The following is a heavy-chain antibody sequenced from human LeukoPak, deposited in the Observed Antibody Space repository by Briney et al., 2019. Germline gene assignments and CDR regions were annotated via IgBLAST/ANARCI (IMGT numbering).Heavy chain of an antibody. Sequence: QPGGSLRLSCAASGFTFSSYAMSWVRQAPGKGLEWVSAISGSGGSTYYADSVKGRFTTSRDNSKNTLYLQMNSLRAEDTAVYYCAKDPEFLVATNPWGQGTLVTVSS. CDR2: ISGSGGST. J-gene: IGHJ5*02. CDR1: GFTFSSYA. D-gene: IGHD5-12*01. CDR3: AKDPEFLVATNP. V-gene: IGHV3-23*01.